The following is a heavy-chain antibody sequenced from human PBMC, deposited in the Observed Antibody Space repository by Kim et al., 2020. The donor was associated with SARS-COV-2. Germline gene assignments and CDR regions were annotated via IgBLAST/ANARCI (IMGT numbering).Heavy chain of an antibody. CDR3: ARGEYSSGWDGEYFQH. J-gene: IGHJ1*01. CDR1: GGSISSYY. CDR2: IYYSGST. Sequence: SETLSLTCTVSGGSISSYYWSWIRQPPGKGLEWIGYIYYSGSTNYNPSLKSRVTISVDTSKNQFSLKLSSVTAADTAVYYCARGEYSSGWDGEYFQHWGQGTLVTVSS. V-gene: IGHV4-59*01. D-gene: IGHD6-19*01.